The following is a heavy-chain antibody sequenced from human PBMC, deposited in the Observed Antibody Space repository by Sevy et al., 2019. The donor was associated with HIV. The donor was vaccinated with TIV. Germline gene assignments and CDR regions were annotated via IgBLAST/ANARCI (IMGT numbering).Heavy chain of an antibody. CDR2: INTYNGNT. V-gene: IGHV1-18*01. D-gene: IGHD3-16*01. CDR1: GYTFTTYG. Sequence: ASVKVSCKPSGYTFTTYGISWVRQAPGQGLEWMGWINTYNGNTNYAQKLQGRVTMTADTSTTTAYMELRSLRSDDTAVYYCARKRNLGGPSDSWGQGTLVTVSS. J-gene: IGHJ5*01. CDR3: ARKRNLGGPSDS.